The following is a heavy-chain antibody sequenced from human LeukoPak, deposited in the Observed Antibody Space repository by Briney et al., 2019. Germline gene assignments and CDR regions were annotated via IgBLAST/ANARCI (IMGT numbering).Heavy chain of an antibody. CDR2: IYYSGST. CDR3: ARRRGYSYYYYYYMDV. J-gene: IGHJ6*03. V-gene: IGHV4-39*07. D-gene: IGHD5-18*01. Sequence: SETLSLTCTVSGGSISSSSYYWGWIRQPPGKGLEWIGRIYYSGSTNYNPSLKSRVTISVDTSKNQFSLKLSSVTAADTAVYYCARRRGYSYYYYYYMDVWGKGTTVTISS. CDR1: GGSISSSSYY.